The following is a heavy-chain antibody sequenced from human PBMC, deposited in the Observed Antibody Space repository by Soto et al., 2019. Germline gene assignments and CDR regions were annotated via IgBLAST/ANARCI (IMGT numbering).Heavy chain of an antibody. CDR2: IYYSGST. J-gene: IGHJ5*01. D-gene: IGHD5-12*01. CDR3: ARARYSGYDS. V-gene: IGHV4-61*01. CDR1: GAAVISGNYY. Sequence: NPSETLSLSVTVSGAAVISGNYYWSWIRQPPGKGLEWIGYIYYSGSTNFNPSLKSRVTISVDTSKNQFSLKLSSVSAADTAVYYCARARYSGYDSWGQGTLVTVSS.